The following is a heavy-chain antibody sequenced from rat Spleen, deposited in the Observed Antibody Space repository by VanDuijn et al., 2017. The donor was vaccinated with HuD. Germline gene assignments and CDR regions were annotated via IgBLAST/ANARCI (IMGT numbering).Heavy chain of an antibody. CDR2: ICPSGGTT. V-gene: IGHV5-25*01. J-gene: IGHJ3*01. D-gene: IGHD1-11*01. CDR1: GFTFSDYD. Sequence: EVQLVESGGGLVQPGRSLTLSCAASGFTFSDYDMAWVRQAPTKGLEWVASICPSGGTTYYRDSVKGRFTISRDHAKSTLYLQMNSLRSEDTATYYCAKDRDGGYAFAFWGQGTLVTVSS. CDR3: AKDRDGGYAFAF.